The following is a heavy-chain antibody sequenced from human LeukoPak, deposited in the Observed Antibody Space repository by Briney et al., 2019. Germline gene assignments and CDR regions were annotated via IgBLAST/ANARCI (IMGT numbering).Heavy chain of an antibody. J-gene: IGHJ6*02. Sequence: GGSLRLSCAASGFTFSSYNMNWVRQAPGKGLEWVSSISVSNTYTFYADSVKGRFTISRDNAKNSLYLQVNSLRAEDTAVYYCARDHVAAAGTDYFYYYGMDVWGQGTTVTVSS. CDR3: ARDHVAAAGTDYFYYYGMDV. CDR1: GFTFSSYN. CDR2: ISVSNTYT. D-gene: IGHD6-13*01. V-gene: IGHV3-21*01.